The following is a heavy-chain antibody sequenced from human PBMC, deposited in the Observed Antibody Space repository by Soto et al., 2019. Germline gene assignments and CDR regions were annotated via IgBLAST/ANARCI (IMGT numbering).Heavy chain of an antibody. CDR3: ARHPGGYYDSSGYYSY. Sequence: ASVKVSCKASGYTFTSYGISWMRQAPGQGLEWMGWISAYNGNTNYAQKLQGRVTMTTDTSTSTAYMELRSLRSDDTAVYYCARHPGGYYDSSGYYSYWGQGTLVTVSS. CDR1: GYTFTSYG. V-gene: IGHV1-18*01. D-gene: IGHD3-22*01. CDR2: ISAYNGNT. J-gene: IGHJ4*02.